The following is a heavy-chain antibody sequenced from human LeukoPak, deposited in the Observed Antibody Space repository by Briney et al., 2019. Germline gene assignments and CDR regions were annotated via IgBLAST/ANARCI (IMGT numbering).Heavy chain of an antibody. CDR1: GFALSSHW. Sequence: GGSLRLSCAASGFALSSHWMTWVRQVPGRGPEWVANVNRDGSETYYLDSVKGRFTIPKDNAKNSLYLQMNSLRAEDTALYHCARNNGMDAWGQGTTVIVSS. CDR2: VNRDGSET. CDR3: ARNNGMDA. V-gene: IGHV3-7*03. J-gene: IGHJ6*02.